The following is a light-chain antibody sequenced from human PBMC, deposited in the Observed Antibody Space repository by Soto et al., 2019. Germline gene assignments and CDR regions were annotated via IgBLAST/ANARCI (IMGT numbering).Light chain of an antibody. J-gene: IGKJ5*01. V-gene: IGKV3-11*01. Sequence: EIVLTQSPATLSWSPGERATLSCRASQSVSSYLAWYQQKAGQAPRLLIYDASNRAPGIPARFSGSGSGTDFTLTISSLEPEDFAVYYCQQRGNWPITFGQGTRLDIK. CDR3: QQRGNWPIT. CDR1: QSVSSY. CDR2: DAS.